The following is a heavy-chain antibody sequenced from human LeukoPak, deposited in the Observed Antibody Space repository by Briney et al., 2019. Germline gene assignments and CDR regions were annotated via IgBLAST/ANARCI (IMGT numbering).Heavy chain of an antibody. CDR3: ARLRPQGYSGSYPLLDY. D-gene: IGHD1-26*01. J-gene: IGHJ4*02. CDR1: GGSFSGYY. Sequence: SETLSLTCAVYGGSFSGYYWSWIRQPPGKGLEWIGYIYYSGSTNYNPSLKSRVTISVDTSKNQFSLKLSSVTAADTAVYYCARLRPQGYSGSYPLLDYWGQGTPVTVSS. V-gene: IGHV4-59*01. CDR2: IYYSGST.